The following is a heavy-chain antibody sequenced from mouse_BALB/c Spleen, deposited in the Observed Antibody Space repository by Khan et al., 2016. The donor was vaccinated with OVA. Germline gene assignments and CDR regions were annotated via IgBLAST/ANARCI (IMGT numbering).Heavy chain of an antibody. CDR3: ARSYYDD. Sequence: QVQLKQSGTELMKPGASVKISCKASGYKFSNYWIEWIKQTPGNGLEWIGEILPGSGSTKYNDKFKGKATLTVDTSSNTAYMQLSSLTSEDSAVYYCARSYYDDCAQGTLVTVSA. V-gene: IGHV1-9*01. D-gene: IGHD2-4*01. CDR2: ILPGSGST. J-gene: IGHJ3*01. CDR1: GYKFSNYW.